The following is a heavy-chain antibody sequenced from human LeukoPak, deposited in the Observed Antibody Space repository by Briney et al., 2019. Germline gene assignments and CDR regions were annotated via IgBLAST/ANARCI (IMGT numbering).Heavy chain of an antibody. V-gene: IGHV4-34*01. D-gene: IGHD6-13*01. CDR3: ARRRSWKVDY. J-gene: IGHJ4*02. Sequence: SETLSLTCAVYGGSFSGYYWSWIRQPPGKGLEWIGEINHSGNTNYNPSLKSRVTISVDTSKNQFSLKLSSVTAADTAVYYCARRRSWKVDYWGQGTLVTVSS. CDR2: INHSGNT. CDR1: GGSFSGYY.